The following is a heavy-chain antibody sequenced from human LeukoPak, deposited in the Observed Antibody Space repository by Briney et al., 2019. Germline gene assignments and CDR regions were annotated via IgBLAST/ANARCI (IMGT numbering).Heavy chain of an antibody. CDR1: GYTFTSYG. CDR2: ISAYNGNT. V-gene: IGHV1-18*01. Sequence: ASVKVSCKASGYTFTSYGISWVRQAPGQGLEWMGWISAYNGNTNYAQKLQGRVTMTTDTSTSTAYMELRNLRSDDTAVYYCAREYGDTNYYYYGMDVWGQGTTVTVSS. CDR3: AREYGDTNYYYYGMDV. D-gene: IGHD4-17*01. J-gene: IGHJ6*02.